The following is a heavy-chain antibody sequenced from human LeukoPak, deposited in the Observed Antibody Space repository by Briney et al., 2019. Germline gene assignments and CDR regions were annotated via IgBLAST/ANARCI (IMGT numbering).Heavy chain of an antibody. CDR2: ISAYNGNT. V-gene: IGHV1-18*01. D-gene: IGHD3-16*01. Sequence: ASVKVSCKASGYTFTSYGISWVRQAPGQGLEWMGWISAYNGNTNYAQKLQGRVTMTTDTSTSTAYMELRSLRSDDTAVYYCARDSLTGFAVYYYYGMDVWGQGTTVTVSS. CDR1: GYTFTSYG. CDR3: ARDSLTGFAVYYYYGMDV. J-gene: IGHJ6*02.